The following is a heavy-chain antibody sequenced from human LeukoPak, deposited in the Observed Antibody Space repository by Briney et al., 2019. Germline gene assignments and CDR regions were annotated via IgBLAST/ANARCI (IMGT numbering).Heavy chain of an antibody. CDR2: ISSTSSHI. D-gene: IGHD3-9*01. V-gene: IGHV3-21*06. Sequence: GRSLRLSCAASGFSLITYNMNWVRQAPGQGLGWVSSISSTSSHIYYADSVNGRFTISRDNAKISLYLQMNSLRAEDTAVYYCARAPYDILTGYSPYYFESWGQGTLVTVSS. CDR3: ARAPYDILTGYSPYYFES. J-gene: IGHJ4*02. CDR1: GFSLITYN.